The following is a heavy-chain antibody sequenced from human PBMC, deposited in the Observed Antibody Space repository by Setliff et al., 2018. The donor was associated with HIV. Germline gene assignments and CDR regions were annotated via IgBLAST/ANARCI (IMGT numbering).Heavy chain of an antibody. Sequence: EPLSLTCTVSGGSISTDYWTWVRQSAGKGLEWIGRIQTSEGTKYNPSLNSRVTVSIDTPKNQFSLDLTSVTAADTAVYYCARGGYGSGNAYYFADWGQGTLVTVSS. CDR3: ARGGYGSGNAYYFAD. CDR2: IQTSEGT. V-gene: IGHV4-4*07. D-gene: IGHD3-10*01. CDR1: GGSISTDY. J-gene: IGHJ4*02.